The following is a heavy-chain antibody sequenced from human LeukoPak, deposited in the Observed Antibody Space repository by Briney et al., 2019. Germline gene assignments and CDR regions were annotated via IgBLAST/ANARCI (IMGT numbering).Heavy chain of an antibody. Sequence: SETLSLTCTVSGGSINNYFWSWVRQPAGEGLEWIGRIYTSGSTNYNPSLRSRVTISVDMSKNQFSLKLSSVTAEDTAVYHCARDDPARMTATLDYWGQGILVTVSS. J-gene: IGHJ4*02. CDR3: ARDDPARMTATLDY. V-gene: IGHV4-4*07. D-gene: IGHD2-21*02. CDR1: GGSINNYF. CDR2: IYTSGST.